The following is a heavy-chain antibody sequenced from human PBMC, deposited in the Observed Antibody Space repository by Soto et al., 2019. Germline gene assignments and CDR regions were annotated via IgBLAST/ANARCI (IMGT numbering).Heavy chain of an antibody. CDR2: IDPSDSYT. CDR3: ASSSWYFLNY. Sequence: LKICCKGSGYSFTSYWISWVRQMPGKGLEWMGRIDPSDSYTNYSPSFQGHVTISADKSISTAYLQWSSLKASDTAMYYCASSSWYFLNYWGQGTLVTVSS. CDR1: GYSFTSYW. J-gene: IGHJ4*02. V-gene: IGHV5-10-1*01. D-gene: IGHD6-13*01.